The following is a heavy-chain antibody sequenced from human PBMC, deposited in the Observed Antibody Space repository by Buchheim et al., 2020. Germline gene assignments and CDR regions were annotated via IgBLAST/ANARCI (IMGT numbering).Heavy chain of an antibody. Sequence: QLVQSGAEVKKPGSSVKVSCRVSGGTFSTYAISWVRQAPGQGLEWMGGIITIFGTTNYAQKFQGRVTITADKSTRTAYMELSSLRSDDTAVYYCARGVRRGYSYGYYYWGQGTL. D-gene: IGHD5-18*01. J-gene: IGHJ4*02. CDR3: ARGVRRGYSYGYYY. CDR1: GGTFSTYA. V-gene: IGHV1-69*06. CDR2: IITIFGTT.